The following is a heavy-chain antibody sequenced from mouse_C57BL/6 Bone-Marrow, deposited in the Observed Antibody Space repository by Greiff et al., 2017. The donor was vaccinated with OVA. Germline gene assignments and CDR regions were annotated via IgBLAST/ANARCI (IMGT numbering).Heavy chain of an antibody. CDR3: ARRWLLRGSWFAY. Sequence: EVQRVESGGGLVQPGGSLKLSCAASGFTFSDYGMAWVRQAPRKGPEWVAFISNLAYSIYYADTVTGRFTISRENAKNTLYLEMSSLRSEDTAMYYCARRWLLRGSWFAYWGQGTLVTVSA. V-gene: IGHV5-15*01. CDR1: GFTFSDYG. CDR2: ISNLAYSI. D-gene: IGHD2-3*01. J-gene: IGHJ3*01.